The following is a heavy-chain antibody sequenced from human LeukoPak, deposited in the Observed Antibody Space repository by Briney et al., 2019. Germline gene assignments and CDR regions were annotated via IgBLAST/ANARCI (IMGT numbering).Heavy chain of an antibody. Sequence: PGGSLRLSCAASGFTFSSYSMNWVRQAPRKGLEWVSSISSSSYIYYADSVKGRFTISRDSAKNSLYLQMNSLRAEDTAVYYCARGYSYGYVDYWGQGTLVTVSS. CDR1: GFTFSSYS. V-gene: IGHV3-21*01. J-gene: IGHJ4*02. CDR3: ARGYSYGYVDY. CDR2: ISSSSYI. D-gene: IGHD5-18*01.